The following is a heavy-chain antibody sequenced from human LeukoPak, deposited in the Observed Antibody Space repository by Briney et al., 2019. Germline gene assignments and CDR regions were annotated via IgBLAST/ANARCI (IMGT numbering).Heavy chain of an antibody. CDR2: IYYSGST. Sequence: PSETLSLTCTVSGGSMSSYYWSWIRQPPGKGLEWIGYIYYSGSTKYNPSLKSRVTISVDTSKNQFSLKLSSVTAADTAVYYCARHEFDSGSLPYFDYWGQGILVTVSS. CDR3: ARHEFDSGSLPYFDY. D-gene: IGHD3-10*01. J-gene: IGHJ4*02. V-gene: IGHV4-59*08. CDR1: GGSMSSYY.